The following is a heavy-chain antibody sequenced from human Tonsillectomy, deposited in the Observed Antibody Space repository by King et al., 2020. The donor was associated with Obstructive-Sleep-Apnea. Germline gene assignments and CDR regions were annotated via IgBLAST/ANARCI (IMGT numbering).Heavy chain of an antibody. CDR2: IDFTGST. CDR1: GVSISSGVYY. D-gene: IGHD2-15*01. Sequence: QLQESGPGLVKPSQTLSLTCTVSGVSISSGVYYWRWIRQHPGMGLEWIGYIDFTGSTYYTPSLKSRVTISIDTSKNQFSLKLNSVTAADTAVYYCASGVIAVVAAPWFDYWGQGTLVTASS. J-gene: IGHJ4*02. CDR3: ASGVIAVVAAPWFDY. V-gene: IGHV4-31*03.